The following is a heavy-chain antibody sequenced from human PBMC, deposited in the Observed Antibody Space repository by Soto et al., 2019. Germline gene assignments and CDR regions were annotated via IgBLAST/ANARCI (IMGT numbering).Heavy chain of an antibody. J-gene: IGHJ4*02. CDR1: GGSVRSSSYY. D-gene: IGHD6-13*01. CDR2: IYYTGST. CDR3: TRHEGGAAADRPLDY. V-gene: IGHV4-39*01. Sequence: SETLSLTCTVSGGSVRSSSYYWGWIRQPPGKGLEWIASIYYTGSTHNNPSLKSRVTMSVDTYTNQFSLKVNSVTAADTAVYFFTRHEGGAAADRPLDYWGQGTLVTVSS.